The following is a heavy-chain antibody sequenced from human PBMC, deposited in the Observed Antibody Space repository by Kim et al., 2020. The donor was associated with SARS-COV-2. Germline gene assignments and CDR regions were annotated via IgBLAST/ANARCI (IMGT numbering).Heavy chain of an antibody. CDR2: IGTAGDT. CDR3: ARADTVSWGYDY. CDR1: GFTFSSYD. J-gene: IGHJ4*02. Sequence: GGSLRLSCAASGFTFSSYDMHWVRQATGKGLEWVSAIGTAGDTYYPGSVKGRFTISRENAKNSLYLQMNSLRAGDTAVYYCARADTVSWGYDYWGQGTLVTVSS. V-gene: IGHV3-13*01. D-gene: IGHD5-18*01.